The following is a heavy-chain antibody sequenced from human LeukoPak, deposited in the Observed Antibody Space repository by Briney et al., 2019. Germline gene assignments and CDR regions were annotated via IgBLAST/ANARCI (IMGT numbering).Heavy chain of an antibody. Sequence: SETLSLTCTVSGGSISCSSYYWGWIRQPPGKGLEWIGSICYSGSTYYNPSLKSRVTISVDTSKNQFSLKLSSVTAADTAVYYCASSDWNDTDDAFDIWGQGTMVTVSS. V-gene: IGHV4-39*07. CDR3: ASSDWNDTDDAFDI. J-gene: IGHJ3*02. CDR2: ICYSGST. CDR1: GGSISCSSYY. D-gene: IGHD1-1*01.